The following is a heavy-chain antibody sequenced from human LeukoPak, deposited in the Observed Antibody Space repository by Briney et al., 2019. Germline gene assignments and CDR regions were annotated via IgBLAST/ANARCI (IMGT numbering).Heavy chain of an antibody. CDR3: ARAKRGYSYGANFDY. CDR1: GGTFSSYA. Sequence: ASAKVSCKASGGTFSSYAISWVRQAPGQGLEWMGGIIPIFGTANYAQKFQGRVTITTDESTSTAYMELSSLRSEDTAVYYCARAKRGYSYGANFDYWGQGVLVTVSS. V-gene: IGHV1-69*05. CDR2: IIPIFGTA. D-gene: IGHD5-18*01. J-gene: IGHJ4*02.